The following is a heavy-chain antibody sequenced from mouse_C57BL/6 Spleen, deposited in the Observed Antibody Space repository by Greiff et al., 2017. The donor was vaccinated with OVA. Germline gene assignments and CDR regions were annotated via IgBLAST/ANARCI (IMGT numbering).Heavy chain of an antibody. J-gene: IGHJ2*01. D-gene: IGHD2-1*01. Sequence: EVQVVESGGDLVKPGGSLKLSCAASGFTFSSYGKSWVRQTPDKRLEWVATISSGGSYTYYPDSVKGRFTISRDNAKNTLYLQMSSLKSEDTAMYYCARGNYYFDYWGQGTTLTVSS. CDR3: ARGNYYFDY. CDR1: GFTFSSYG. CDR2: ISSGGSYT. V-gene: IGHV5-6*01.